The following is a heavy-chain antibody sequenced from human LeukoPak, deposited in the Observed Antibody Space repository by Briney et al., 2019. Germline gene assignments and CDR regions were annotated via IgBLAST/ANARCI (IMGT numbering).Heavy chain of an antibody. V-gene: IGHV4-31*03. CDR3: ASDSPDSSGYYPLGY. J-gene: IGHJ4*02. CDR2: IYYSGST. D-gene: IGHD3-22*01. Sequence: PSQTLSLTCTVSGGSISSGGYYWSWIRQHPGKGLEWIGYIYYSGSTYYNPSLKSRVTVSVDTSKNQLSLKLSSVTAADTAVYYCASDSPDSSGYYPLGYWGQGTLVTVSS. CDR1: GGSISSGGYY.